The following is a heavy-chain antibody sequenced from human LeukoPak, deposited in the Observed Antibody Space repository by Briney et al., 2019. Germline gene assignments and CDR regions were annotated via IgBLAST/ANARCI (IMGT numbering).Heavy chain of an antibody. D-gene: IGHD1-14*01. CDR1: GYTFTSYD. CDR2: MNPNSGNT. J-gene: IGHJ4*02. Sequence: ASVKVSCKASGYTFTSYDINWVRQATGQGLEWMGWMNPNSGNTGYAQKFQGRVTITRNTSISTAYMELSSLRSEDTAVYYCARDKNLGNYFDYWGQGTLVTVSS. V-gene: IGHV1-8*03. CDR3: ARDKNLGNYFDY.